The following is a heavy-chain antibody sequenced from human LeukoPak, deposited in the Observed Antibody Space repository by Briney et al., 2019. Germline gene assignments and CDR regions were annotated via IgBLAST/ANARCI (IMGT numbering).Heavy chain of an antibody. J-gene: IGHJ4*02. D-gene: IGHD3-22*01. Sequence: GGSLRLSCAVSGFPFRSYVMHWVRQAPGKGLEYVSAISSNGGSTYYANSVKGRFTISRDNSKNTLYLQMGSLRAEDMAVYYCARESSGYYYWDYFDYWGQGTLVTVSS. CDR3: ARESSGYYYWDYFDY. V-gene: IGHV3-64*01. CDR2: ISSNGGST. CDR1: GFPFRSYV.